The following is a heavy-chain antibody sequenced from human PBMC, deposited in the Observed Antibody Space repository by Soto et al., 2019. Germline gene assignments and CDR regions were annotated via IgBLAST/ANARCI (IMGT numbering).Heavy chain of an antibody. CDR2: INSDGSST. Sequence: EVQLVESGGGLVQPGGSLRLSCAASGFTFSSYWMHWVRQAPGKGLVWVSRINSDGSSTSYADSVKRRFTISRDNAKNTLYLQMNSLRAEDTAVYYCARRVCSGGSCYSDYWGQGTLVTVSS. CDR3: ARRVCSGGSCYSDY. V-gene: IGHV3-74*01. J-gene: IGHJ4*02. D-gene: IGHD2-15*01. CDR1: GFTFSSYW.